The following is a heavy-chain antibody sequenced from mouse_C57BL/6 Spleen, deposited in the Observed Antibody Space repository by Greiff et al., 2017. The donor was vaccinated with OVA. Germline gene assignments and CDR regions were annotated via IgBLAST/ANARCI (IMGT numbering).Heavy chain of an antibody. V-gene: IGHV5-17*01. J-gene: IGHJ1*03. D-gene: IGHD3-1*01. CDR2: ISSGSSTI. CDR3: ARRGGLSWYFDV. CDR1: GFTFSDYG. Sequence: VQLQQSGGGLVKPGGSLKLSCAASGFTFSDYGMHWVRQAPEKGLEWVAYISSGSSTIYYADTVKGRFTISRDNAKNTLFLQMTSLWSEDTAMYYSARRGGLSWYFDVWGTGTTVTVSS.